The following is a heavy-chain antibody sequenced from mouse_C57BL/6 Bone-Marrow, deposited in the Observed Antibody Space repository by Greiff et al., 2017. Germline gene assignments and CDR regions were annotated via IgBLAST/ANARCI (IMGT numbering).Heavy chain of an antibody. CDR1: GYTFTSYW. D-gene: IGHD3-2*02. Sequence: QVQLQQPGAELVRPGTSVKLSCKASGYTFTSYWMHWVKPRPGQGLEWIGVIDPSDSYTNYNQKFKGKATLTVDTSSSTAYMQLSSLTSEDSAVYYCARRLAMDYWGQGTSVTVSS. V-gene: IGHV1-59*01. J-gene: IGHJ4*01. CDR2: IDPSDSYT. CDR3: ARRLAMDY.